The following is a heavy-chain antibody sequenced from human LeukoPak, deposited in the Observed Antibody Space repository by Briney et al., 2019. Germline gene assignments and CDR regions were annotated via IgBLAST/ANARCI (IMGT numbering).Heavy chain of an antibody. V-gene: IGHV4-61*02. J-gene: IGHJ4*02. D-gene: IGHD3-22*01. CDR2: IYTSGST. Sequence: MSSETLSLTCTVSGGSISSGSYYWSWIRQPAGKGLEWIGRIYTSGSTNYNPSLKSRVTISVDTSKNQFSLKLSSVTAADTAVYYCARDSLYYDSSGYFYWGQGTLVTVSS. CDR3: ARDSLYYDSSGYFY. CDR1: GGSISSGSYY.